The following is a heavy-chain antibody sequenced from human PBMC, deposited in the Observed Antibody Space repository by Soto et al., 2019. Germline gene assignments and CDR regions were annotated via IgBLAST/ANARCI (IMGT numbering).Heavy chain of an antibody. J-gene: IGHJ3*02. CDR2: IKSKTCGGPT. Sequence: GSLRLSCAASGFTFSKAWMSWGRQASGKGLEWGGRIKSKTCGGPTEDAATVKGRFTISRDDSKNKLYLQMNSLKTEDTAVYYCTTDRLTGDGGLRNGAFDIWGQGTMVTVSS. CDR1: GFTFSKAW. V-gene: IGHV3-15*01. D-gene: IGHD7-27*01. CDR3: TTDRLTGDGGLRNGAFDI.